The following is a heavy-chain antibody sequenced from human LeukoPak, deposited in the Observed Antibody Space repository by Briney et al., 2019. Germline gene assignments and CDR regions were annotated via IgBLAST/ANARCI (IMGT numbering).Heavy chain of an antibody. CDR3: TRHPPYSSSSSTVRDY. D-gene: IGHD6-6*01. V-gene: IGHV3-73*01. Sequence: GGSLRLSCAASGFTFSGSARHWVRQAPGKGLEWVGRIRSKANSYATAYAASVKGRFTISRDDSKNTAYLQMNSLKTEDTAVYYCTRHPPYSSSSSTVRDYWGQGTLVTVSS. CDR2: IRSKANSYAT. J-gene: IGHJ4*02. CDR1: GFTFSGSA.